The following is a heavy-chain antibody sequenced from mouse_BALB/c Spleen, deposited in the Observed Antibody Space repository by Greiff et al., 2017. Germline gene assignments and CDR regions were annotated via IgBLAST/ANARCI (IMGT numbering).Heavy chain of an antibody. CDR1: GYSITSDYA. Sequence: EVQLQQSGPGLVKPSQSLSLTCTVTGYSITSDYAWNWIRQFPGNKLEWMGYISYSGSTSYNPSLKRRISITLDTSKNQFFLQLNSVTTEDTATYYCAHDGYYWFAYWGQGTLVTVSA. D-gene: IGHD2-3*01. V-gene: IGHV3-2*02. J-gene: IGHJ3*01. CDR3: AHDGYYWFAY. CDR2: ISYSGST.